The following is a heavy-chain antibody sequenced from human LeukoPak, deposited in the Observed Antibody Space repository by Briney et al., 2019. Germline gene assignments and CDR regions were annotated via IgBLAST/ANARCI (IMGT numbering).Heavy chain of an antibody. CDR3: ARDDWYFDL. J-gene: IGHJ2*01. CDR1: EFTFSSYW. V-gene: IGHV3-30*03. Sequence: PGGSLRLSCAASEFTFSSYWMIWVRQAPGKGLESVAVISYDGGFKSYADSVKGRFTISRDNSKNTLYLQMDSLRGDDTAVYYCARDDWYFDLWGRGTLVTVSS. CDR2: ISYDGGFK.